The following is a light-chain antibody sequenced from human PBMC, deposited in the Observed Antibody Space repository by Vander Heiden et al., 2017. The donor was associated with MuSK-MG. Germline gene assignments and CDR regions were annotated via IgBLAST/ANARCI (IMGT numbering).Light chain of an antibody. Sequence: DIQMTPSPSSLSASVGDRVTITCRASQSISSYLNWSQQKPGKAPKLLIYAASSLQSGVPSRFSGSGSGTDFTLTISSLQPEDFATYYCQQSYSTPSTFGQGTRLEIK. J-gene: IGKJ5*01. CDR2: AAS. CDR1: QSISSY. V-gene: IGKV1-39*01. CDR3: QQSYSTPST.